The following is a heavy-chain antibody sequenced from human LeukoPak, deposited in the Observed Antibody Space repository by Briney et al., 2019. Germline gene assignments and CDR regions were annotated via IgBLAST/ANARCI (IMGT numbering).Heavy chain of an antibody. Sequence: GGSLRLSCAASGFTFRSYAMSWVRQAPGKGLEWVSAISGSGGSTYYADSVKGRFTISRDNSKNTLYLQMNSLRAEDTAVYYCAKGDSSGWIYYFDYWGQGTLVTVSS. V-gene: IGHV3-23*01. CDR1: GFTFRSYA. D-gene: IGHD6-19*01. CDR2: ISGSGGST. CDR3: AKGDSSGWIYYFDY. J-gene: IGHJ4*02.